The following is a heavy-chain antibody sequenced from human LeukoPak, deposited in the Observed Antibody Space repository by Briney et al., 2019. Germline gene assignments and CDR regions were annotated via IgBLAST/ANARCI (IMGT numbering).Heavy chain of an antibody. CDR2: IYYSENT. CDR3: ARRIPGSWFDP. V-gene: IGHV4-39*01. Sequence: PSETLSLTCTVYGGSISTSDYYWGWIRQSPGKGLQWIGNIYYSENTYYNPSLTSRVTISIDTSKNQFSLKLSSVTAADTAVYYCARRIPGSWFDPWGQGTLVTVSS. J-gene: IGHJ5*02. CDR1: GGSISTSDYY. D-gene: IGHD1-26*01.